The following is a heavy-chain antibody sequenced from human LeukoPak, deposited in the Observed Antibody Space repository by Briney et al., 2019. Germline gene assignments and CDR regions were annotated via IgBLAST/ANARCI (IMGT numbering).Heavy chain of an antibody. V-gene: IGHV4-4*07. D-gene: IGHD3-10*01. CDR1: GGSISSYY. CDR2: IYTSGST. J-gene: IGHJ5*02. Sequence: SETLSLTCTVSGGSISSYYWSWIRQPAGKGLEWIGRIYTSGSTNYNPSLKSRVTMSVDTSKNQFSLKLSSVTAADTAVYYCARDLGGPGPRGGSYYMWSWFDPWGQGTLVTVSS. CDR3: ARDLGGPGPRGGSYYMWSWFDP.